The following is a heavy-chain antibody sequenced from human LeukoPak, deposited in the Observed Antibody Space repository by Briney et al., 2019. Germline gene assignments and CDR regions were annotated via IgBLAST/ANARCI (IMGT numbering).Heavy chain of an antibody. Sequence: GASVKVSCKVSGYTLTELSMHWVRQAPGKGLEWMGGFDPEDGETIYAQKFQGRVTMTEDTSTDTAYMELSSLRSEDTAVYYCATDSSGYPIYYYYGMDVWGQGTTVTVSS. V-gene: IGHV1-24*01. D-gene: IGHD3-22*01. CDR1: GYTLTELS. CDR3: ATDSSGYPIYYYYGMDV. CDR2: FDPEDGET. J-gene: IGHJ6*02.